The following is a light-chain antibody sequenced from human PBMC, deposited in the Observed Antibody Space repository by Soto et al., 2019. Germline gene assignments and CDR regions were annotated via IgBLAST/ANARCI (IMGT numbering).Light chain of an antibody. CDR2: AAS. J-gene: IGKJ1*01. CDR1: QSISSY. V-gene: IGKV1-39*01. Sequence: DIQMTQSPYSLSASGGDRVTITCRASQSISSYLNWYQQKPGKAPKLLIYAASSLQSGVPSRFSGSGSGTDFTLTISSLQPEDFATYYCQQSYTTWTFGQGTKVDIK. CDR3: QQSYTTWT.